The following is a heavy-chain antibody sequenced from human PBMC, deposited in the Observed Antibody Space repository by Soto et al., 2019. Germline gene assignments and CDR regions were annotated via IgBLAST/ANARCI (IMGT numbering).Heavy chain of an antibody. D-gene: IGHD3-10*01. V-gene: IGHV4-59*01. CDR2: IYYSGST. CDR3: ARDYYGSGSYGWFDP. J-gene: IGHJ5*02. CDR1: GGSISSYY. Sequence: SETLSLTCTVSGGSISSYYWSWIRQPPGKGLEWIGYIYYSGSTNYNPSLKSRVTISVDTSKNQFSLKLSFVTAADTAMYYCARDYYGSGSYGWFDPWGQGTLVTVSS.